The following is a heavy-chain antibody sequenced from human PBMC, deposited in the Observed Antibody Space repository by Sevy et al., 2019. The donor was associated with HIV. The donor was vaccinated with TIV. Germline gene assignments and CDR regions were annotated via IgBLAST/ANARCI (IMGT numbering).Heavy chain of an antibody. D-gene: IGHD6-19*01. V-gene: IGHV1-69*13. J-gene: IGHJ4*02. CDR2: IIPILGSV. CDR3: ARGGVNGWYYFDY. CDR1: GGIFRSYG. Sequence: ASVKVSCKASGGIFRSYGISWVRQAPGQGLEWMGGIIPILGSVNYAQKFQGRVTITADESTQTAYMELSSLRSEDTAVYYCARGGVNGWYYFDYWGQETLVTVSS.